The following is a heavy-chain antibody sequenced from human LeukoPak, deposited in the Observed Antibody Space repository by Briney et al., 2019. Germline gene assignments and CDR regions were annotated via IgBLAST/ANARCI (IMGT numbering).Heavy chain of an antibody. CDR2: ISGSGGRT. D-gene: IGHD5-18*01. J-gene: IGHJ4*02. V-gene: IGHV3-23*01. Sequence: TGGSLRLSCAASGFTFSSYAMSWVRQAPGKGLEWVSAISGSGGRTYYADSVKGRFTISRDNAKKSLYLQMNSLRAEDTAVYYCARVEQVDTATYFDYWGQGTLVTVSS. CDR3: ARVEQVDTATYFDY. CDR1: GFTFSSYA.